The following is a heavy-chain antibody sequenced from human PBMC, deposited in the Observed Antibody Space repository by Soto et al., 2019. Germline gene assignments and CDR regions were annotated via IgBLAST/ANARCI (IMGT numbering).Heavy chain of an antibody. CDR3: ARDLRCSGGSCFNWFDP. CDR2: ISSSSSYT. CDR1: GFTFSDYY. D-gene: IGHD2-15*01. V-gene: IGHV3-11*06. J-gene: IGHJ5*02. Sequence: LRLSCEASGFTFSDYYMSWIRQAPGKGLEWVSYISSSSSYTNYADSVKGRFTISRDNAKNSLYLQMNSLRAEDTAVYYCARDLRCSGGSCFNWFDPWGQGTLVTVSS.